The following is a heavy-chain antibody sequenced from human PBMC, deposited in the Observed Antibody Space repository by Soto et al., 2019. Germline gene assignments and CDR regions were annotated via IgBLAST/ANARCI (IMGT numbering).Heavy chain of an antibody. D-gene: IGHD1-26*01. Sequence: QVQLVQSGAEVKKPGASVKVSCKTSGYTFTSYGISLVRQAPGQGLEWMGWISAYNGNTNYAQKLQGRVTITTVTSTSRASSELRRLRSADTAVYYCARDQGGSYYYWGAATLVTVSS. CDR2: ISAYNGNT. V-gene: IGHV1-18*01. J-gene: IGHJ4*02. CDR1: GYTFTSYG. CDR3: ARDQGGSYYY.